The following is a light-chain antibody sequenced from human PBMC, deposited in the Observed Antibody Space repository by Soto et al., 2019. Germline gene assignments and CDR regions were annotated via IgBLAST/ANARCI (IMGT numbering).Light chain of an antibody. V-gene: IGKV3-20*01. CDR1: QTVSSSY. CDR2: GAS. J-gene: IGKJ1*01. Sequence: EIVLTQSPGTLSLSPGERATLSCRASQTVSSSYVAWYQQKPGQAPRLLIYGASSRATDIPDRFSGSGSGTDFTLTISRLEPEDFAVYYCQQSGSSPTWTFGQGTTVEIK. CDR3: QQSGSSPTWT.